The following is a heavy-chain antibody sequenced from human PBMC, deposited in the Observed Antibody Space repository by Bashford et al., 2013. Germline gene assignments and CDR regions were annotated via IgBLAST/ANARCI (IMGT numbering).Heavy chain of an antibody. J-gene: IGHJ4*02. V-gene: IGHV4-59*01. CDR2: IYYSGNT. CDR1: GGSISNYY. Sequence: SSETLSLTCTVSGGSISNYYWSWIRQPPGKGLEWIGYIYYSGNTNYNPSLKSRITISVDTSKNQFSLKLSSVTAADTAVYYCVRHNYDYSGATLDYWSQGSLVTVSS. D-gene: IGHD3-22*01. CDR3: VRHNYDYSGATLDY.